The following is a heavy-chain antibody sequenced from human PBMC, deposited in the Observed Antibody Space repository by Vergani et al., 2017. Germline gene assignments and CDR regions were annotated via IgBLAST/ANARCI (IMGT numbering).Heavy chain of an antibody. D-gene: IGHD3-3*01. J-gene: IGHJ6*02. CDR2: IYSGGST. CDR3: ASETAIVGHYGMDV. Sequence: EVQLVESGGGLIQPGGSLRLSCAASGFTVSSNYMSWVRQAPGKGLEWVSVIYSGGSTYYADSVKGRFTISRDNSKNTLYLQMNSLRAEDTAVYYCASETAIVGHYGMDVWGQGTTVTVSS. CDR1: GFTVSSNY. V-gene: IGHV3-53*01.